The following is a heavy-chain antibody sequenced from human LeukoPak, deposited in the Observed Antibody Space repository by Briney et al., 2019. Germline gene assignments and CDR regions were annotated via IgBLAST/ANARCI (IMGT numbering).Heavy chain of an antibody. V-gene: IGHV4-59*01. D-gene: IGHD6-19*01. Sequence: SETLSLTCTVSGGSISSYYWSWIRQPPGKGLEWIGYIYYSGSTNYNPSLKSRVTISVDTSKNQFSLKLSSVTAADTAVYYCARGKSSGWYRRWFDYWGQGTLVTVSS. CDR1: GGSISSYY. CDR2: IYYSGST. J-gene: IGHJ4*02. CDR3: ARGKSSGWYRRWFDY.